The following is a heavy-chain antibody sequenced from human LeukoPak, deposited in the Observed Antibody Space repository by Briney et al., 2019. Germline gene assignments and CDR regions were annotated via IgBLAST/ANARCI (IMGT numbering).Heavy chain of an antibody. CDR3: ARDLLRSSNYFDY. J-gene: IGHJ4*02. V-gene: IGHV3-48*02. CDR1: GFTFSSYS. CDR2: ISSSSSTI. Sequence: PGGSLRLSCAASGFTFSSYSMNWVRQAPGKGLEWVSYISSSSSTIYYADPVKGRFTISRDNAKNSLYLQMNGLRDEDTAVYYCARDLLRSSNYFDYWGQGTLVTVSS. D-gene: IGHD2-21*01.